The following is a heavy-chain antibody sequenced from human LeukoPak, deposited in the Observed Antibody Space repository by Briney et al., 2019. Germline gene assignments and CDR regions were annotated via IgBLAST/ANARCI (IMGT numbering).Heavy chain of an antibody. CDR2: INHSGST. V-gene: IGHV4-34*01. J-gene: IGHJ4*02. CDR3: ARTRGYSYAYFDY. Sequence: SETLSLTCAVYGGSFSDYYWSWIRQPPGKGLERIGEINHSGSTNYNPSLKSRVTISVDTSKIQFSLKLSSVTAADTAMYYCARTRGYSYAYFDYWGQGTLVTVSS. D-gene: IGHD5-18*01. CDR1: GGSFSDYY.